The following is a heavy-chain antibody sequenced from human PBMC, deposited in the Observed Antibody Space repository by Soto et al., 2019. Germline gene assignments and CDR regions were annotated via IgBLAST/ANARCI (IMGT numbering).Heavy chain of an antibody. CDR2: IYYSGST. Sequence: SETLSLTCTVSGGSISSYYWSWIRQPPGKGLEWIGYIYYSGSTNYNPSLKSRVTISVDTSKNQFSLKLSSVTAAVTAVYYCARDRRYCSSTSCPPGGFDPWGQGTLVTVSS. D-gene: IGHD2-2*01. CDR3: ARDRRYCSSTSCPPGGFDP. CDR1: GGSISSYY. J-gene: IGHJ5*02. V-gene: IGHV4-59*01.